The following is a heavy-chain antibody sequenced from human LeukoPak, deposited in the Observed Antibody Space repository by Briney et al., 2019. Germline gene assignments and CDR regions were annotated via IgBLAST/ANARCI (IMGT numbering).Heavy chain of an antibody. J-gene: IGHJ4*02. CDR3: ARDIPRYSSGFTTLDY. D-gene: IGHD6-19*01. CDR1: GFSFSYYS. CDR2: ISYDGSDK. Sequence: GRSLRLSCAASGFSFSYYSMHWVRQAPGKGLEWVAVISYDGSDKYYADSAKGRFTMSRDNSKNTLYLQMNSLRAEDTAVYYCARDIPRYSSGFTTLDYWGQGTLVTVSS. V-gene: IGHV3-30-3*01.